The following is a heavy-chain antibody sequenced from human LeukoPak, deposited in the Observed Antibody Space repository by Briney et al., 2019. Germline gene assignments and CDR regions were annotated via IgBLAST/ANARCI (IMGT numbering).Heavy chain of an antibody. CDR1: GRSISRGDYY. J-gene: IGHJ4*02. CDR3: ARSIIGDYGGVDY. CDR2: IYYSGST. Sequence: PSDTLSLTCTLSGRSISRGDYYWSWIRQPPGRGLEWIGYIYYSGSTYYKPSLKSRVSISVDTSKNQFSLKLSSVTAADTAVYYCARSIIGDYGGVDYGGQGTLVTVSS. D-gene: IGHD4-17*01. V-gene: IGHV4-30-4*02.